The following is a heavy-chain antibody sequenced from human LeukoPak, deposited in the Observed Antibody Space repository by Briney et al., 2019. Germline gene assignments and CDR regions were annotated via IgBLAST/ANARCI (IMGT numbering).Heavy chain of an antibody. Sequence: GGSLRLSCAASGFTVSSNYMTWVRQAPGKGLEWVSSISSSSSYIYYADSVKGRFTISRDNAKNSLYLQMNSLRAEDTAVYYCARGQGRYCIDYWGQGTLVTVSS. D-gene: IGHD2-8*02. CDR3: ARGQGRYCIDY. CDR2: ISSSSSYI. V-gene: IGHV3-21*01. J-gene: IGHJ4*02. CDR1: GFTVSSNY.